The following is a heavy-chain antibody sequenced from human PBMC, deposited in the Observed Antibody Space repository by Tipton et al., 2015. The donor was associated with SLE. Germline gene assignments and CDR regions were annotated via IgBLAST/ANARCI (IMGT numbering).Heavy chain of an antibody. CDR2: IYYSGST. CDR1: GGSISSGDYY. J-gene: IGHJ5*02. D-gene: IGHD3-10*01. CDR3: ARVGWDLLWFGEYQPHNWFDP. V-gene: IGHV4-30-4*01. Sequence: TLSLTCTVSGGSISSGDYYWSWIRQPPGKGLEWIGYIYYSGSTYYNPSLKSRVTISVDTSKNQFSLKLSSVTAADTAVYYCARVGWDLLWFGEYQPHNWFDPWGQGTLVTVSS.